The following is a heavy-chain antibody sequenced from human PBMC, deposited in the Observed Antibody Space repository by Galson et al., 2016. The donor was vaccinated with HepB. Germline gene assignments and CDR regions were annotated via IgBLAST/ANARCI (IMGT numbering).Heavy chain of an antibody. CDR2: ISDNGGST. J-gene: IGHJ4*02. V-gene: IGHV3-23*01. CDR1: GFTFSSYA. Sequence: SLRLSCAASGFTFSSYAMDWVRQAPRKGLEWVSGISDNGGSTYYVDSVKGRFTISRDNFKNMLYLQMNSLRAEDTAVYYCAKGLTTVTTEVDYWGQGTLVTVSS. D-gene: IGHD4-17*01. CDR3: AKGLTTVTTEVDY.